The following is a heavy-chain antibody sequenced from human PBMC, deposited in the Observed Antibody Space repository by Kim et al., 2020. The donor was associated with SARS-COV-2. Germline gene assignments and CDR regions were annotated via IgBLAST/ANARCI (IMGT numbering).Heavy chain of an antibody. CDR2: TYYSGST. CDR1: VGSISSSSYY. Sequence: SETLSLTCTVSVGSISSSSYYWGWIRQPPGKGLEWIGSTYYSGSTYYNPSLKSRVTISVDTSKNQFSLKLRSVTAADTSVYYCASTLIVKWFGEFQYFLDYWGQGTLVTVSS. J-gene: IGHJ4*02. D-gene: IGHD3-10*01. CDR3: ASTLIVKWFGEFQYFLDY. V-gene: IGHV4-39*01.